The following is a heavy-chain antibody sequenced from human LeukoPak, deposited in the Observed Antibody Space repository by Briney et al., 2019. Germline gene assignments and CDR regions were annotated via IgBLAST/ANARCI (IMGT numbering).Heavy chain of an antibody. CDR1: GGSISSGGYY. D-gene: IGHD2-15*01. Sequence: SQTLSLTCTVSGGSISSGGYYWSWIRQHPGKGLEWIGYIYYSGSTYYNPSLKGRVTISVDTSKNQFSLKLSSVTAADTAVYYCAREDCSGGSCYFDYWGQGTLVTVSS. V-gene: IGHV4-31*03. J-gene: IGHJ4*02. CDR3: AREDCSGGSCYFDY. CDR2: IYYSGST.